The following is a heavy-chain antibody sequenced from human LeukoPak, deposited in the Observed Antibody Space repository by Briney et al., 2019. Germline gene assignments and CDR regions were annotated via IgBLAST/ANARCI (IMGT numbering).Heavy chain of an antibody. CDR1: GFTFSSYS. J-gene: IGHJ4*02. V-gene: IGHV3-48*01. Sequence: GGSLRLSCAASGFTFSSYSMNWVRQAPGKGLEWVSYISSSSSTIYYADSVKGRFTISRDNSKNTLYLQMNSLRAEDTAVYYCARAPLYYYGSGIRPGYFDYWGQGTLVTVSS. CDR3: ARAPLYYYGSGIRPGYFDY. CDR2: ISSSSSTI. D-gene: IGHD3-10*01.